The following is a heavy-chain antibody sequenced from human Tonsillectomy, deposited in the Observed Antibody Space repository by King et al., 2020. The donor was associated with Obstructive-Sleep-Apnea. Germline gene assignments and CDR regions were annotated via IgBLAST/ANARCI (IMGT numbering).Heavy chain of an antibody. J-gene: IGHJ4*02. CDR2: IKQDGSEE. Sequence: VQLVESGGGLVQPGGSLRLSCAASGFTFSSYWMTWVRQAPGKGLEWVANIKQDGSEEYYVDSVKGRFTISRDNAKNSLYLQMNSLRAGDTAVYYCASTLEIAAAGFLGYWGQGTLVTVSS. CDR1: GFTFSSYW. CDR3: ASTLEIAAAGFLGY. D-gene: IGHD6-13*01. V-gene: IGHV3-7*01.